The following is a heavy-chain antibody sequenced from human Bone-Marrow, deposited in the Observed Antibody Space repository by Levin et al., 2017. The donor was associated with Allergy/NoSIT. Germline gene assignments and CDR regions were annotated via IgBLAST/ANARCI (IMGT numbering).Heavy chain of an antibody. J-gene: IGHJ6*02. CDR2: ISGTDAT. D-gene: IGHD1-26*01. CDR3: AKSPSVSGAYGMDV. Sequence: QTGGSLRLSCAGSGFSFSTSAMSWVRQAPGKGLDWVSTISGTDATHYADSVKGRFTISRDRSQNTLYLQMNGLRVEDTAVYYCAKSPSVSGAYGMDVWGQGTTVTVP. CDR1: GFSFSTSA. V-gene: IGHV3-23*01.